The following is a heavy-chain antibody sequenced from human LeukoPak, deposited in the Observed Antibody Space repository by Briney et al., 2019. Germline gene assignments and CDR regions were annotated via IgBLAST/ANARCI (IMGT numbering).Heavy chain of an antibody. D-gene: IGHD6-13*01. V-gene: IGHV1-2*02. CDR3: ARVAAAGTWGVKTYTFDY. CDR1: GYTFTGYY. Sequence: ASVKVSCKASGYTFTGYYMHWVRQAPGQGLEWMGWINPNSGGTNYAQKFQGRVTMTRDTSISTAYMELSRLRSDDTAVYYCARVAAAGTWGVKTYTFDYWGQGTLVTVSS. J-gene: IGHJ4*02. CDR2: INPNSGGT.